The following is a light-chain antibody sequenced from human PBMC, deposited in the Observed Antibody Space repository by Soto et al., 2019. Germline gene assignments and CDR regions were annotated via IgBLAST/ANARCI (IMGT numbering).Light chain of an antibody. CDR1: QSVDSN. Sequence: IVMTQSPATLSVSPGERFTLSCRVSQSVDSNFAWYQQKPGQAPRLLIYGASTRATGIPARFSGSGSGTEFTLTISSLQSEDFAVYYCQQYNNWPAWTFGQGTKV. CDR3: QQYNNWPAWT. J-gene: IGKJ1*01. V-gene: IGKV3-15*01. CDR2: GAS.